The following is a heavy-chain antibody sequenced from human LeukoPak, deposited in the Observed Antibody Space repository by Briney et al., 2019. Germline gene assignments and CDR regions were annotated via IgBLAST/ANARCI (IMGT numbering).Heavy chain of an antibody. V-gene: IGHV3-23*01. CDR1: GFTFSSYG. CDR2: ISGSGGET. D-gene: IGHD2-21*02. J-gene: IGHJ2*01. Sequence: GGSQRLSCAASGFTFSSYGMSWVRQAPGKGLEWVSTISGSGGETNYADSVKGRFTISRDNSKHTLYLQMNSLRAEDTAVYYCATGLAVTATTYWYFDLWGRGTLVTVSS. CDR3: ATGLAVTATTYWYFDL.